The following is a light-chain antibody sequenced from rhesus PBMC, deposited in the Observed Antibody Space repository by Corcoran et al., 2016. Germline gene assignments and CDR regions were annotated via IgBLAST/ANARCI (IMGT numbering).Light chain of an antibody. V-gene: IGKV1-33*02. Sequence: DIQMSQSPSSLSASVGDKVTITCRASQGISNALAWYQPPPGKAPKLLIYAASGLEYGVPSRFSGSRSGTDFTLTISSLQPEDFAMYYCQQHNSYPPSFGQGTKVEIK. CDR3: QQHNSYPPS. CDR2: AAS. CDR1: QGISNA. J-gene: IGKJ2*01.